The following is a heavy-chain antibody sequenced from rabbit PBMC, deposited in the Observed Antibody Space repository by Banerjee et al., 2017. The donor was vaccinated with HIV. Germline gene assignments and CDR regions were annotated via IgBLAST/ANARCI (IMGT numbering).Heavy chain of an antibody. D-gene: IGHD7-1*01. Sequence: QEQLKETGGGLVQPEGSLTLTCTASGFSFSNKYVMGWVRQAPGKGLEWIACIDDGDGSTYYASWVNGRFSISRSTSLNTVTLQMTSLTAADTATYFCARDGGYIGYSPLDLWGPGTLVPV. CDR2: IDDGDGST. J-gene: IGHJ4*01. V-gene: IGHV1S47*01. CDR1: GFSFSNKYV. CDR3: ARDGGYIGYSPLDL.